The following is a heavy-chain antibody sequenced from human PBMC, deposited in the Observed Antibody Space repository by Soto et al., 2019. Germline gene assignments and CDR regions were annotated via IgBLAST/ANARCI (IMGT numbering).Heavy chain of an antibody. V-gene: IGHV5-10-1*01. J-gene: IGHJ6*02. CDR3: ARRREVYYGMDV. Sequence: GESLKISCQGSGYSFTSYWISWARQMPGKGLEWMGRIDPSDSYTNYSPSFQGHVTISADKSISTAYLQWSSLKASDTAMYYCARRREVYYGMDVWGQGTTVTVSS. CDR1: GYSFTSYW. CDR2: IDPSDSYT.